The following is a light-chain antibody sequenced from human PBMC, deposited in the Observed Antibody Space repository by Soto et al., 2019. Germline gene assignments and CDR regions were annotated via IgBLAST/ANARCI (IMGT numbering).Light chain of an antibody. CDR2: KAS. CDR1: QSIGDL. CDR3: QPYSAFSVT. V-gene: IGKV1-5*03. Sequence: DIQMTQSPSTLSASVEDRVTITCRASQSIGDLLAWYQQKPGEAPKLLIYKASYLESGVPSRFSGSGSGTEFTLTISSLQPEDLATYYCQPYSAFSVTFGQGTKVEIK. J-gene: IGKJ1*01.